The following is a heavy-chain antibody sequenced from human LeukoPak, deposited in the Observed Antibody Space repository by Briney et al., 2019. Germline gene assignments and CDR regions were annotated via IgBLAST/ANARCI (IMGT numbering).Heavy chain of an antibody. D-gene: IGHD2-2*01. J-gene: IGHJ5*02. Sequence: SETLSLTCTVSGASISSGGYYWNWIRQPPGKGLEWIGSIYYSGSTYYNPSLKSRVTISVDTSKNQFSLKLSSVTAADTAVYYCARDDESIVVVPAAMRGRPDNWFDPWGQGTLVTVSS. V-gene: IGHV4-39*07. CDR3: ARDDESIVVVPAAMRGRPDNWFDP. CDR2: IYYSGST. CDR1: GASISSGGYY.